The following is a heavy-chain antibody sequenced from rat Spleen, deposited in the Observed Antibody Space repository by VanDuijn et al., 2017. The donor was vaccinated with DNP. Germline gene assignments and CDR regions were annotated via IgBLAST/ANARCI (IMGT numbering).Heavy chain of an antibody. V-gene: IGHV5-25*01. CDR1: GFTFSNSD. Sequence: EVKLVESGGGLVQPGRSLKLSCAASGFTFSNSDVAWVRQAPGKGLEWVASIATSGGSTYYPDSVKGRFTISRDNAKNTLYLQMDSLRSEDTATYYCARRGHTTGLNWFAYWGQGTLVTVSS. J-gene: IGHJ3*01. CDR3: ARRGHTTGLNWFAY. CDR2: IATSGGST. D-gene: IGHD1-9*01.